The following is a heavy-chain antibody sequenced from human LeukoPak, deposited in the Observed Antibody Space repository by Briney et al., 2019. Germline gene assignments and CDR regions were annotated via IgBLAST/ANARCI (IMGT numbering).Heavy chain of an antibody. CDR1: GGTFSSYA. V-gene: IGHV1-69*04. J-gene: IGHJ3*02. CDR2: IIPILGIA. Sequence: ASVKVSCKASGGTFSSYAISWVRQAPGQGLEWMGRIIPILGIANYAQKLQGRVTMTTDTSTSTAYMELRSLRSDDTAVYYCARGGYCSGGSCYSDAFDIWGQGTMVTVSS. CDR3: ARGGYCSGGSCYSDAFDI. D-gene: IGHD2-15*01.